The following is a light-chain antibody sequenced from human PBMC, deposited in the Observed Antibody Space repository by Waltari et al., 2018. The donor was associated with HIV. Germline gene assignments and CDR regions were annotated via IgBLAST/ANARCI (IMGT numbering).Light chain of an antibody. V-gene: IGKV1-NL1*01. CDR2: GAF. CDR1: KDISNS. J-gene: IGKJ4*01. Sequence: IQMSQPPSSMSASIGDPVTIPCRASKDISNSVSWFQLQPGKAPKLPAHGAFILQRGVPSRFSGSGSGTDYTLTITGLQAEDFATYFGQQYYGVPLTFGGGTRVDI. CDR3: QQYYGVPLT.